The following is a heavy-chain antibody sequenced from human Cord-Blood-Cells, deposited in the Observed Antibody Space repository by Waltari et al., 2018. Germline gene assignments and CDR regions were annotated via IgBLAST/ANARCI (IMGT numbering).Heavy chain of an antibody. CDR1: GYSISSGSY. V-gene: IGHV4-38-2*02. J-gene: IGHJ5*02. D-gene: IGHD2-21*01. CDR2: IYHSGST. CDR3: AREDIVVVIATYNWFDP. Sequence: QVQLQESGPGLVKPSETLSLTCAVSGYSISSGSYRGWIRQPPGKGLEWIGSIYHSGSTYYNPSLKSRVTISVDTSKNQFSLKLSSVTAADTAVYYCAREDIVVVIATYNWFDPWGQGTLVTVSS.